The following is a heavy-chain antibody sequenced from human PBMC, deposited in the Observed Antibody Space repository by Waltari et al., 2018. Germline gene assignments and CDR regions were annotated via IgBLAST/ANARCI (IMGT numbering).Heavy chain of an antibody. Sequence: EVQLVESGGGLIQPGGSLRLSCAASGFTVSSNYMRWVRQAPGKGLEWVSVIYSGGSTYYADSVKGRFTISRDNSKNTLYLQMNSLRAEDTAVYYCARLNSGATTFNWFDPWGQGTLVTVSS. D-gene: IGHD6-25*01. J-gene: IGHJ5*02. CDR2: IYSGGST. CDR3: ARLNSGATTFNWFDP. V-gene: IGHV3-53*01. CDR1: GFTVSSNY.